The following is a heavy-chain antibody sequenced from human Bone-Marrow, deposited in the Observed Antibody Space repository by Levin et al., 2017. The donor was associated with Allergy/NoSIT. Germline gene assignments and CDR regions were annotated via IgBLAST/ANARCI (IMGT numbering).Heavy chain of an antibody. CDR2: IRSKAYGGTT. CDR3: TRDFYDYVWGSYRATRYYFDY. D-gene: IGHD3-16*02. V-gene: IGHV3-49*03. J-gene: IGHJ4*02. Sequence: GGSLRLSCTASGFTFGDYAMSWFRQAPGKGLEWVGFIRSKAYGGTTEYAASVKGRFTISRDDSKSIAYLQMNSLKTEDTAVYYCTRDFYDYVWGSYRATRYYFDYWGQGTLVTVSS. CDR1: GFTFGDYA.